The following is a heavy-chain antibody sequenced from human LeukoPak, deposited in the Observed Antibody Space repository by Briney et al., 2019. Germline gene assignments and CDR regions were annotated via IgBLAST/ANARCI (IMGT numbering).Heavy chain of an antibody. J-gene: IGHJ4*02. D-gene: IGHD5-18*01. CDR3: ARAGYSYGTGYYFDY. Sequence: SETLSLTCTVSGGSISGYYWSWIRQPPGQGLEWIAYIHSNGYTNYNPSLKSRVTISLDTSKNQFSLKLSSVTAADAAVYYCARAGYSYGTGYYFDYWGQGALSPSPQ. CDR2: IHSNGYT. CDR1: GGSISGYY. V-gene: IGHV4-59*01.